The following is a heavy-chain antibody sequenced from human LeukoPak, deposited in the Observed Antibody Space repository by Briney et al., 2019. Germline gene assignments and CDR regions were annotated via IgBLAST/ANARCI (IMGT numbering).Heavy chain of an antibody. J-gene: IGHJ4*02. D-gene: IGHD2-15*01. Sequence: ASVKVSCKASGYTFTSYDINWARQATGQGLEWMGWMNPNSGNTGYAQKFQGRVTMTRNTSISTAYMELSSLRSEDTAVYYCARTAGSGGYIDFDYWGQGTLVTVSS. V-gene: IGHV1-8*01. CDR2: MNPNSGNT. CDR1: GYTFTSYD. CDR3: ARTAGSGGYIDFDY.